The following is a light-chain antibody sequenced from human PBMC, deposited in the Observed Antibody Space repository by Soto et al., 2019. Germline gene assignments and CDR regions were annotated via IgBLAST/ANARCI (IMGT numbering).Light chain of an antibody. V-gene: IGLV2-23*01. J-gene: IGLJ2*01. Sequence: QSALTQPASVSGSPGQSITISCTGTSSDVGSYNLVSWYQQHPGKAPKLMIYEGSKRPSGVSNRFSGSKSGNTASLTISGLQAEDEADYYCCSYAGSSTLFGGGTKVT. CDR3: CSYAGSSTL. CDR2: EGS. CDR1: SSDVGSYNL.